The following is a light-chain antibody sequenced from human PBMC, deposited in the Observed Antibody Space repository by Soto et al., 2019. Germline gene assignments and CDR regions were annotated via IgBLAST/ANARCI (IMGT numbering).Light chain of an antibody. CDR3: QHYSLPPFT. V-gene: IGKV4-1*01. J-gene: IGKJ1*01. CDR2: WAS. CDR1: QSLFYNSNNKNY. Sequence: DVVMTQSPDFLAVSLGERATINCKSSQSLFYNSNNKNYLAWYQQKPGQPPKLLIYWASTRESGVPDRFSGSESRTDFTLTISSLQVEDVPVYFCQHYSLPPFTFGQGTKVDIK.